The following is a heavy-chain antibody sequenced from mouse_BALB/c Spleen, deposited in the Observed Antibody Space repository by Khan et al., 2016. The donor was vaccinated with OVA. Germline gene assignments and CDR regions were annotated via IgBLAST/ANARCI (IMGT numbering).Heavy chain of an antibody. V-gene: IGHV3-2*02. CDR1: GYSITSGYA. Sequence: VQLKESGPGLVKPSQSLSLTCTVTGYSITSGYAWNWIRQFPGNKLEWMGYISYSGGTSYNPSLKSRISITRDTSKNQFFLQLNSVTTEDTATYYCARGNCYGYYFDYWGQGTTLTVSS. CDR3: ARGNCYGYYFDY. CDR2: ISYSGGT. D-gene: IGHD1-1*01. J-gene: IGHJ2*01.